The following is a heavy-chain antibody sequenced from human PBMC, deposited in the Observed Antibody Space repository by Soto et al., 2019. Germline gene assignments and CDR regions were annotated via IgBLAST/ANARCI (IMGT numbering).Heavy chain of an antibody. D-gene: IGHD6-13*01. CDR2: IYYSGST. Sequence: QVQLQESGPGLVKPSQTLSLTCTVSGGSISSGGYYWSWIRQHPGKGLEWIGYIYYSGSTYYNPSLKSRVTISVDSSKNQFSLKLSSVTAADTAVYYCARRIAAAGYFDYWGQGTLVTVSS. CDR3: ARRIAAAGYFDY. V-gene: IGHV4-31*03. CDR1: GGSISSGGYY. J-gene: IGHJ4*02.